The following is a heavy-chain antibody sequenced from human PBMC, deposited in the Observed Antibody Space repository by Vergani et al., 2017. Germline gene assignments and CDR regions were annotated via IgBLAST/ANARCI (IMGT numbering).Heavy chain of an antibody. CDR2: ISAYNGNT. CDR3: AREQWLPIDYFDY. CDR1: GYSFTSYG. Sequence: VQLVQSGAEVKKPGESLRISCKGSGYSFTSYGISWVRQAPGQGLEWMGCISAYNGNTNYEQKLQGRVTMTTDTSTSTAYMELRSLRSDDTAVYYCAREQWLPIDYFDYWGQGTLVTVSS. V-gene: IGHV1-18*04. D-gene: IGHD6-19*01. J-gene: IGHJ4*02.